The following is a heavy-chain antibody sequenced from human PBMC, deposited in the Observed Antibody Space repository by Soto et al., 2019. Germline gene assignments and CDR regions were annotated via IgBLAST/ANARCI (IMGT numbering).Heavy chain of an antibody. CDR2: ISYDGSNK. CDR1: GFTFSSYA. V-gene: IGHV3-30-3*01. Sequence: GSLRLSCAASGFTFSSYAMHWVRQAPGKGLEWVAVISYDGSNKYYADSVKGRFTISRDNSKNTLYLQMNSLRAEDTAVYYCARALLRGYYFDYWGQGTLVTVSS. D-gene: IGHD1-26*01. CDR3: ARALLRGYYFDY. J-gene: IGHJ4*02.